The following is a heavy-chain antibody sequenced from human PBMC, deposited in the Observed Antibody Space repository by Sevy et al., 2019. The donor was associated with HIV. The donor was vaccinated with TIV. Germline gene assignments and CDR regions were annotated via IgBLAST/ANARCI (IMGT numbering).Heavy chain of an antibody. Sequence: GGSLRLSCAASGFTVSNNYMSWVRQAPGKGLEWVSVIYTGGSTYYVDSVEGRFTMSRDDSKNTVYLEMNNLSAEDTAIYYCARDHGGAQDWYFDLWGHGTLVTVSS. D-gene: IGHD3-16*01. V-gene: IGHV3-53*01. CDR3: ARDHGGAQDWYFDL. CDR1: GFTVSNNY. J-gene: IGHJ2*01. CDR2: IYTGGST.